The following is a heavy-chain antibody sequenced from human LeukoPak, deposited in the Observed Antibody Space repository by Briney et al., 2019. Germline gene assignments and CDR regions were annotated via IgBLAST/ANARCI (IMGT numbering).Heavy chain of an antibody. V-gene: IGHV4-34*01. D-gene: IGHD6-19*01. CDR1: GFTFSSYS. Sequence: GSLRLSCAASGFTFSSYSMNWVRQPPGKGLEWIGEINHSGSTNYNPSLKSRVTISVDTSKNQFSLKLSSVTAADTAVYYCARGDSSGWYYFDYWGQGTLVTVSS. CDR3: ARGDSSGWYYFDY. CDR2: INHSGST. J-gene: IGHJ4*02.